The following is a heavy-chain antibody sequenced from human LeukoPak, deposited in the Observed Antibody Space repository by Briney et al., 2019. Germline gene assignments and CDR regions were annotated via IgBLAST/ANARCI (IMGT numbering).Heavy chain of an antibody. V-gene: IGHV3-48*04. CDR1: GFPFTLYN. D-gene: IGHD3-10*01. CDR3: ARDKAITMVRGVRVAFDI. CDR2: ISSSTNTI. J-gene: IGHJ3*02. Sequence: GGSLRLSCEVSGFPFTLYNMNWVRQAPGKGLEWLSYISSSTNTIYYADSVKGRFTISRDNAKNSLYLQMNGLGAEDTAVYYCARDKAITMVRGVRVAFDIWGQGTMVTVSS.